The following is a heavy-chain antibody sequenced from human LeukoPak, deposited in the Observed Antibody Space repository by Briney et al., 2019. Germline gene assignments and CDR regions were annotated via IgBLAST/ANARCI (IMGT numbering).Heavy chain of an antibody. CDR1: GASFSGYY. Sequence: SETLSLTCAVYGASFSGYYWSWIRQPPGKGLEWLGEINHSGSTNNNPSLKSRVTISVDTSKNQFSLKLSSVTAADTAVYYCARGGFGSGWSYFDHWGQGTLVTVSS. V-gene: IGHV4-34*01. CDR2: INHSGST. CDR3: ARGGFGSGWSYFDH. J-gene: IGHJ4*02. D-gene: IGHD6-19*01.